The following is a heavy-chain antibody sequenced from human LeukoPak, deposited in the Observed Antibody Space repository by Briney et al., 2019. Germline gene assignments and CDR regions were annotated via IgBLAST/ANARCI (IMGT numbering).Heavy chain of an antibody. CDR2: INPNSGGT. Sequence: WASVKVSCKASGYTFTGYYMHWVRQAPRQGLEWMGWINPNSGGTNYAQKFQGRVTMTRDTSISTAYMELSRLRSDDTAVYYCARRGGTTGSYGANYYYYYGMDVWGQGTTVTVSS. V-gene: IGHV1-2*02. J-gene: IGHJ6*02. CDR3: ARRGGTTGSYGANYYYYYGMDV. CDR1: GYTFTGYY. D-gene: IGHD3-10*01.